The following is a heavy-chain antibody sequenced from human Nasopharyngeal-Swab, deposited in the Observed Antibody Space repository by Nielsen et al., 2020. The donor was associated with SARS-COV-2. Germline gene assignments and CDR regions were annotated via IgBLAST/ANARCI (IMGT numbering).Heavy chain of an antibody. CDR3: ARAATYSYSYYGMDV. D-gene: IGHD3-16*02. J-gene: IGHJ6*02. Sequence: GESLKISCAASTFTLGDYAMVWVRQAPGKGLEWVSFINSNGARITYADSVRGRFTISRDNAKNSLLLEMNSLRPEDTALYFCARAATYSYSYYGMDVWGQGTTVTVSS. CDR2: INSNGARI. CDR1: TFTLGDYA. V-gene: IGHV3-20*04.